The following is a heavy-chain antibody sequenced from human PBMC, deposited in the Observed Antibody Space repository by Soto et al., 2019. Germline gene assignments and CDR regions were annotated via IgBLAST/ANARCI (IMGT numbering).Heavy chain of an antibody. V-gene: IGHV1-18*01. CDR3: ARDALGLQWLPYYSDY. J-gene: IGHJ4*02. Sequence: QVQLVQSGAEVKKPGASVKVSCKASGYTFPSYGITWVRQAPGQGLEWMGWIIPYNGNTNHAQKLQGRVTMTTDTSPSTVYMELRSLRSDDTAVYYCARDALGLQWLPYYSDYWGQGTLVTVSS. D-gene: IGHD6-19*01. CDR2: IIPYNGNT. CDR1: GYTFPSYG.